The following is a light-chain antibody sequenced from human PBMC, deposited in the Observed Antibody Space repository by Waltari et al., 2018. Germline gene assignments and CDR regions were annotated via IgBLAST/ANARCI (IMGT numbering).Light chain of an antibody. CDR3: QQHNDWPRT. Sequence: EVVMTQSPATLSVSPGERATLSCRASQSVRINLSWYQQKPGQAPRWLMYSASIRAAGIPSRFSGSGSGTEFTLTISSLQSEDIAVYYCQQHNDWPRTFGQGTKVEI. CDR2: SAS. J-gene: IGKJ1*01. CDR1: QSVRIN. V-gene: IGKV3-15*01.